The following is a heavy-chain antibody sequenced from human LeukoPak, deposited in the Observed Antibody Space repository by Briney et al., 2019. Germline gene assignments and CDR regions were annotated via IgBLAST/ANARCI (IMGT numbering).Heavy chain of an antibody. D-gene: IGHD4-17*01. CDR1: GGSIYSPNW. CDR3: ASRDDSGPY. J-gene: IGHJ4*02. CDR2: VSHTGRT. V-gene: IGHV4/OR15-8*01. Sequence: SETLSLTCVVSGGSIYSPNWWTWVRQPPGKGLEWIGEVSHTGRTNYHPSLQSRVTISLDESKNHFPLRVTSMTAADTAVYYCASRDDSGPYWGQGTLVTVSS.